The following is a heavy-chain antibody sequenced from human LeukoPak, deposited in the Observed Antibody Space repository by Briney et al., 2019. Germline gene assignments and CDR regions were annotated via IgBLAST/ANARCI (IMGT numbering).Heavy chain of an antibody. CDR3: ARDRYYDSSGTPFDY. J-gene: IGHJ4*02. D-gene: IGHD3-22*01. Sequence: KPSETLSLTCTVSGGSISSYYWSWIRQPAGKGLEWIGRIYTSGTTNYNPSLKSRVTTSVDTSKNQFSLKLSSVTAADTAVYYCARDRYYDSSGTPFDYWGQGTLVTVSS. V-gene: IGHV4-4*07. CDR1: GGSISSYY. CDR2: IYTSGTT.